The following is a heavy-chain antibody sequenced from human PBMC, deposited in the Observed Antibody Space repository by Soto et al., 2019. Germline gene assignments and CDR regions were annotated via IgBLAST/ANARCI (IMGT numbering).Heavy chain of an antibody. CDR1: GYSFSFYG. J-gene: IGHJ4*02. CDR2: IKPSDGNR. D-gene: IGHD3-22*01. V-gene: IGHV1-18*01. Sequence: ASVKVSCKASGYSFSFYGINWVRQAPGQGLEWMGWIKPSDGNRNFAQKFEDRVTMTTATSTNTVFLELRSLKSDDTAIFYCARDRLRGYDSSGFYSWGQGTMVTVSS. CDR3: ARDRLRGYDSSGFYS.